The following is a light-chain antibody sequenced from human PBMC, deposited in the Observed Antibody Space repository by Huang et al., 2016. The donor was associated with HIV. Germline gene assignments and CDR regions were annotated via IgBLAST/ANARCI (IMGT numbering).Light chain of an antibody. Sequence: EVVMTQSPATLSVSPGEGATLSCRASQSVSINLAWFQQKPGQPPRLLIYGVSTRATGIPPRCSGSGSGTDFTLTISSLQSEDFAVYYCQQYNNWPRTFGQGTKVEI. J-gene: IGKJ1*01. CDR1: QSVSIN. V-gene: IGKV3-15*01. CDR3: QQYNNWPRT. CDR2: GVS.